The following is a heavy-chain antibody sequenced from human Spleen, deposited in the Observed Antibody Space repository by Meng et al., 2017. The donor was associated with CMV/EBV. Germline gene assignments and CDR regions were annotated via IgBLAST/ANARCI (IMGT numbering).Heavy chain of an antibody. CDR3: ARDGGSEQLVGVFDY. D-gene: IGHD6-6*01. Sequence: SGFSFSRYGRNWVRQDPGKGLEWVAFIRYDGSNKYYADSVKGRFTISRDDSKNTLYLQMNSLRAEDTAVYYCARDGGSEQLVGVFDYWGQGTLVTVSS. CDR1: GFSFSRYG. V-gene: IGHV3-30*02. J-gene: IGHJ4*02. CDR2: IRYDGSNK.